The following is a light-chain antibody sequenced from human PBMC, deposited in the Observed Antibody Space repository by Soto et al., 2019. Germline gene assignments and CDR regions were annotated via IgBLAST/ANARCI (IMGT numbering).Light chain of an antibody. V-gene: IGKV3-20*01. CDR3: QHYGSSWT. CDR1: QSVSSSY. J-gene: IGKJ1*01. CDR2: GAS. Sequence: EILMTQSPATLSVSPGERATLSCRASQSVSSSYLAWYQQKAGQAPRLLIYGASNRATGIPDRFSGSGSGTDFILTISRLEPEDFAVYYCQHYGSSWTFGQGAKVDIK.